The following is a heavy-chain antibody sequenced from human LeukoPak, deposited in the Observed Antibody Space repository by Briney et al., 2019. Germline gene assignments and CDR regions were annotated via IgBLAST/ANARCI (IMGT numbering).Heavy chain of an antibody. Sequence: PGGSLRLSCAASGFTYSTYAMHWVRQVRQAPGKGLEWVAIISYDGSNRYYADSVKGRFTISRDNSKNTLYLQMNSLRAEDTAVYYCARDLIVGATRRDYWGQGTLVTVSS. CDR3: ARDLIVGATRRDY. CDR1: GFTYSTYA. J-gene: IGHJ4*02. V-gene: IGHV3-30*03. D-gene: IGHD1-26*01. CDR2: ISYDGSNR.